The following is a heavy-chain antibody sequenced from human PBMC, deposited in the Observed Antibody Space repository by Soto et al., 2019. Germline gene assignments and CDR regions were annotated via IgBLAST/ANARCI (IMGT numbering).Heavy chain of an antibody. Sequence: ASVKVSCKASGYTFTSHSISCVRRAPGEGLEWVGWISAYNGYTNYAQNFQGRVTMTTDASTSTAYMELRSLRSDDTAVYYCARVGYYYGTGSYLFDPWGQGTLVTVSS. J-gene: IGHJ5*02. V-gene: IGHV1-18*01. CDR1: GYTFTSHS. CDR2: ISAYNGYT. CDR3: ARVGYYYGTGSYLFDP. D-gene: IGHD3-10*01.